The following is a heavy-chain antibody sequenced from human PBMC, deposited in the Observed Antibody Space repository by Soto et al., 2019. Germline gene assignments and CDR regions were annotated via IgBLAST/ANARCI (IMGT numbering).Heavy chain of an antibody. CDR3: AKDRDFWGRYYNHRGFDH. J-gene: IGHJ4*02. CDR2: ISGSGSTT. V-gene: IGHV3-23*01. Sequence: EVQLLESGGGLVQPGGSLRLSCAASGFTFSTYAMGWVRQAPGKGLEWVSAISGSGSTTHYADAVKGRFTISRDSAKNALYLKMNSLRAEDTAVYYCAKDRDFWGRYYNHRGFDHWGQGTLVTVSS. CDR1: GFTFSTYA. D-gene: IGHD3-3*01.